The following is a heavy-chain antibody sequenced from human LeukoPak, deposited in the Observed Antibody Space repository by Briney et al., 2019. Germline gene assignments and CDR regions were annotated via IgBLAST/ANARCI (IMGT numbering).Heavy chain of an antibody. CDR2: VYTSGST. V-gene: IGHV4-4*07. Sequence: SETLSLTCTVSGGSTSGYYWSWIRRPAGKGLEWIGRVYTSGSTHYNPSLKSRVTMSVDTSKNQFSLKLSSVTAADTAVYYCARLITGTMTAFDIWGQGTMVTVSS. J-gene: IGHJ3*02. CDR1: GGSTSGYY. CDR3: ARLITGTMTAFDI. D-gene: IGHD1-7*01.